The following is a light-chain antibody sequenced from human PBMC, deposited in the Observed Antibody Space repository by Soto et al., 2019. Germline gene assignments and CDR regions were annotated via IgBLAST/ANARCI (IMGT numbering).Light chain of an antibody. J-gene: IGKJ3*01. CDR1: QSVSSN. CDR2: GAS. V-gene: IGKV3-15*01. CDR3: QQYNNWPPVT. Sequence: EIVMTQSPATLSVSPGERATLSCRASQSVSSNLAWYQQKPGQAPRLLIYGASTRATGIPARFSGSGSGTEFTLTISSLQSEDFPVYYCQQYNNWPPVTFGPGTKVDIQ.